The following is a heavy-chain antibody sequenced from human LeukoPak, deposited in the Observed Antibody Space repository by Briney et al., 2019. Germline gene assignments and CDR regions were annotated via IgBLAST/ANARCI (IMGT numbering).Heavy chain of an antibody. Sequence: PGGSLRLSCAASGFTFSSYWMSWVRQAPGKGLEWVANIKQDGSEKDYVDSVKGRFTISRDNAKNSLYLQMNSLRAEDTAVYYCARDTRTYWYGLIDYWGQGTLVTVSS. CDR2: IKQDGSEK. D-gene: IGHD2-8*02. V-gene: IGHV3-7*01. J-gene: IGHJ4*02. CDR3: ARDTRTYWYGLIDY. CDR1: GFTFSSYW.